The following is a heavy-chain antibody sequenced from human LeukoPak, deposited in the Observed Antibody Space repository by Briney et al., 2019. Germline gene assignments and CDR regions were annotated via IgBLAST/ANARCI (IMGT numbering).Heavy chain of an antibody. CDR2: INHSGST. Sequence: SETLSLTCAVYGGSFSGYYWSWIRQPPGKGLEWIGEINHSGSTNYNPSLKSRVTISVDTSKNQFSLKLSSVTAADTAVYYCARDPIHYIRKWFDPWGQGTLVTVSS. V-gene: IGHV4-34*01. CDR1: GGSFSGYY. D-gene: IGHD3-10*01. CDR3: ARDPIHYIRKWFDP. J-gene: IGHJ5*02.